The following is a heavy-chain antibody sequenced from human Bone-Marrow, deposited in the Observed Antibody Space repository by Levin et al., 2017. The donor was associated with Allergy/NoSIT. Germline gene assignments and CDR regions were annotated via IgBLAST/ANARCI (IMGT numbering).Heavy chain of an antibody. CDR3: ARSSSSIVVVTPYCFDY. Sequence: TSETLSLTCTVSGGSISSYYWSWIRQPPGKGLEWLGYIYYSGSTNYDPSLKSRVTISVDTSKNQFSLKLSSVTAADTAVYYCARSSSSIVVVTPYCFDYWGQGTLVTVSS. CDR1: GGSISSYY. V-gene: IGHV4-59*01. CDR2: IYYSGST. J-gene: IGHJ4*02. D-gene: IGHD2-21*02.